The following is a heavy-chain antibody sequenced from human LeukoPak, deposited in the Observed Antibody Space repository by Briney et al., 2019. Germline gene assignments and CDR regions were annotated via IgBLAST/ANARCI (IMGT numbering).Heavy chain of an antibody. CDR3: ARRKNDILTVGGSYFDY. V-gene: IGHV3-20*04. D-gene: IGHD3-9*01. Sequence: GGSLRLSCAASGFTFDDYGMSWVRHAPGKGLEWVSGINWNGGSTGYADSVKGRFTISRDNAKNSLYLQMNSLRAEDTALYYCARRKNDILTVGGSYFDYWGQGTLVTVSS. CDR1: GFTFDDYG. J-gene: IGHJ4*02. CDR2: INWNGGST.